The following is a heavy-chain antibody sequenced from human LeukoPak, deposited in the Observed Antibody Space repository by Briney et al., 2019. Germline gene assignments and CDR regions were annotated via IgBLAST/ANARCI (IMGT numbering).Heavy chain of an antibody. J-gene: IGHJ4*02. CDR3: AKGHSGSYSPLFHY. D-gene: IGHD3-10*01. CDR1: GFTFSSYA. Sequence: GGSLRLSCAASGFTFSSYAMNWVRQAPGKGLEWVSTISGSGGSTYYADSVKGRFTISRDNSQNTQFLQMNSLSAEDTAVYYCAKGHSGSYSPLFHYWGQGTLVTVSS. V-gene: IGHV3-23*01. CDR2: ISGSGGST.